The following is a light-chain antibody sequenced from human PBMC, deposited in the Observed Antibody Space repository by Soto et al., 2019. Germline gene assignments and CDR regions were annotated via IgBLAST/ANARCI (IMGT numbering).Light chain of an antibody. CDR3: QQYSYFAT. CDR2: KAS. Sequence: DIQMTQSPSTLSASVGDRVTITCRASQSISSWLTWYQQKAGQAPKLLIYKASIVESGVPSRFSGSGSGTXXXXXXXSLQPXDXXTYYCQQYSYFATFGQGTRVEVK. V-gene: IGKV1-5*03. CDR1: QSISSW. J-gene: IGKJ1*01.